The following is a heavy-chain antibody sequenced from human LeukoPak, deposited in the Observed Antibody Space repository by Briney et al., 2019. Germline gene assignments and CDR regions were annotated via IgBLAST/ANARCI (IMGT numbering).Heavy chain of an antibody. D-gene: IGHD3-10*01. V-gene: IGHV4-61*08. CDR1: GGSISSGGYY. CDR2: IYYNGNT. CDR3: ARRSTYGFFDS. Sequence: SQTLSLTCTVSGGSISSGGYYWSWIRQHPGKELEWIGYIYYNGNTNYNPSLKSRVTISVDTSKNQFSLKLNSVTAADTAVYYCARRSTYGFFDSWGQGTLVTVSS. J-gene: IGHJ4*02.